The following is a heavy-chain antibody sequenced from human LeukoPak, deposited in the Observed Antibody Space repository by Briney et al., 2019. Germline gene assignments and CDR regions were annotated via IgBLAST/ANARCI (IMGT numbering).Heavy chain of an antibody. CDR2: INAGNGNT. J-gene: IGHJ6*03. D-gene: IGHD2-2*01. Sequence: GASVKVSCKASGYTFTSYAMHWVRQAPGQRLEWMGWINAGNGNTKYSQEFQGRVTITRDTSASTAYMELSSLRSEDMAVYYCARSPRLDCSSTSCYARMSYYYMDVWGKGTTVTVSS. CDR3: ARSPRLDCSSTSCYARMSYYYMDV. V-gene: IGHV1-3*03. CDR1: GYTFTSYA.